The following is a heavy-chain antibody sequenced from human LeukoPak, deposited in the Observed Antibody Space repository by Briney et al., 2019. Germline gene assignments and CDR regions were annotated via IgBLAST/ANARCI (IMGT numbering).Heavy chain of an antibody. CDR2: ISYDASNK. D-gene: IGHD6-19*01. Sequence: GGSLRLSCAASGFTFSSYAMHWVRQAPGKGLEWVAVISYDASNKYYADSVKGRFTISRDNSKNTLYLQMNSLRAEDTAVYYCARPYSSGWYGDFDYWGQGTLVAVSS. J-gene: IGHJ4*02. V-gene: IGHV3-30-3*01. CDR1: GFTFSSYA. CDR3: ARPYSSGWYGDFDY.